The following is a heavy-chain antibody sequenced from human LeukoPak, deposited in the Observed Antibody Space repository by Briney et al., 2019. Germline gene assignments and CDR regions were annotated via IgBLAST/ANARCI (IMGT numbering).Heavy chain of an antibody. D-gene: IGHD1-26*01. CDR1: GFTFSTYA. J-gene: IGHJ4*02. CDR3: AKGIVGATRNLDS. V-gene: IGHV3-23*01. Sequence: GGSLRLSCAAPGFTFSTYAMSWVRQAPGKGLEWVSTLTDSGVYTYYADSVKGRFTISRDNSEHTLYLQMNGLRAGDTAVYYCAKGIVGATRNLDSWGQGTLVTVSS. CDR2: LTDSGVYT.